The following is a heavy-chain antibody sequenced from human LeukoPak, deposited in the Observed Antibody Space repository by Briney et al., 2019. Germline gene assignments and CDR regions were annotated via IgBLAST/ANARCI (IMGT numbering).Heavy chain of an antibody. CDR1: GFTLNGYW. CDR2: INSDGSTT. V-gene: IGHV3-74*01. Sequence: GGSLRLSCAAPGFTLNGYWMHWVRQAPGKGLVWVSRINSDGSTTSYADSVKGRFTISRDNSKNTLYLQMNSLRADDTAVYYCARDRAGGEDYFDYWGQGTLVTVSS. D-gene: IGHD3-16*01. CDR3: ARDRAGGEDYFDY. J-gene: IGHJ4*02.